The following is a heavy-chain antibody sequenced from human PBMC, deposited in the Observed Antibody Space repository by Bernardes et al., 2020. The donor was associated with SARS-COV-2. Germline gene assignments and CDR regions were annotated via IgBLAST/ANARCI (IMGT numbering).Heavy chain of an antibody. CDR2: IYPGGGVT. Sequence: ASVEVSWKASGSTFTTIHWVRQAPGQGLEWMGIIYPGGGVTTYAQKLQGRVTMTRDTSTNTVYMELSSLRSDDTAVYYCASQYRSSWLFDDWGQGTLVTVSS. V-gene: IGHV1-46*04. CDR1: GSTFTT. D-gene: IGHD6-13*01. J-gene: IGHJ4*02. CDR3: ASQYRSSWLFDD.